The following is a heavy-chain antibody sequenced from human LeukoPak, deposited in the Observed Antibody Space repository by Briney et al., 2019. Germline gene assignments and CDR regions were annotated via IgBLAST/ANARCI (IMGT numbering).Heavy chain of an antibody. CDR1: GFTFSSYS. Sequence: GGSLRLSCAASGFTFSSYSMNWVRQAPGKGLEWVSSISSSSSYIYYADSVKGRFTISRDNAKNSLYLQMNSLRAEDTAVYYCARNPQIWFGELFSPRPYYYYYGMDVWGQGTTVTVSS. CDR3: ARNPQIWFGELFSPRPYYYYYGMDV. D-gene: IGHD3-10*01. V-gene: IGHV3-21*01. CDR2: ISSSSSYI. J-gene: IGHJ6*02.